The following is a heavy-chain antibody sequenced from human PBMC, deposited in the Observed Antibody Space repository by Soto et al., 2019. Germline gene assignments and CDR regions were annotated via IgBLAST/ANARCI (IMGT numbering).Heavy chain of an antibody. Sequence: PSETLSLTCAVYGGSFSGYYWSWIRQPPGKGLEWIGEINHSGSTNYNPSLKSRVTISVDTSKNQFSLKLSSVTAADTAVYYCAATYYYGSGSPLDYYYYYGMDVWGQGTTV. D-gene: IGHD3-10*01. CDR1: GGSFSGYY. CDR3: AATYYYGSGSPLDYYYYYGMDV. CDR2: INHSGST. V-gene: IGHV4-34*01. J-gene: IGHJ6*02.